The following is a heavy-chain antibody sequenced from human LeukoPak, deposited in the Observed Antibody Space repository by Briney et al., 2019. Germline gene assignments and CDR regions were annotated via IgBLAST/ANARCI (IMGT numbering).Heavy chain of an antibody. J-gene: IGHJ4*02. CDR3: ASLRGDYYDSSGYVDY. D-gene: IGHD3-22*01. CDR2: IYYSGST. CDR1: GGSISSSSYY. V-gene: IGHV4-39*01. Sequence: KLSETLSLTCTVSGGSISSSSYYWGWIRQPPGKGLEWIGSIYYSGSTYYNPSLKSRVTISVDTSKNQFSLKLSSVTAADTAVYYCASLRGDYYDSSGYVDYCGQGTLVTVSS.